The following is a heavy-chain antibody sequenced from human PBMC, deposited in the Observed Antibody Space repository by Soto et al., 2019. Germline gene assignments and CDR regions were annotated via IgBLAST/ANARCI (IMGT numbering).Heavy chain of an antibody. CDR3: EKDVKPLGRFLEWLPNWFDP. D-gene: IGHD3-3*01. J-gene: IGHJ5*02. Sequence: PGGSLRLSCAASGFTFSSYAMSWVRQAPGKGLEWVSAISGSGGSTYYADSVKRRFPISRHNPNTTLYLQVHSLRAEDTAMYYCEKDVKPLGRFLEWLPNWFDPCGQGTLVTVSS. CDR1: GFTFSSYA. V-gene: IGHV3-23*01. CDR2: ISGSGGST.